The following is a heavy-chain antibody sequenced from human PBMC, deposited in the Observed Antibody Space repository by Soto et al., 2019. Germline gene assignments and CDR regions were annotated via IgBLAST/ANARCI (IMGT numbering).Heavy chain of an antibody. CDR2: IDWDDDK. CDR1: GFSLSTSGMC. Sequence: SGPTLVNPTQTPTLTCTFSGFSLSTSGMCVSWIRQPPGKALEWLARIDWDDDKYYSTSLKTRLTISKDTSTNQVVLTMTNMDPVDTATYYCAGIGYCSSASCGYFDYWGQGTLVTVSS. V-gene: IGHV2-70*11. D-gene: IGHD2-2*03. CDR3: AGIGYCSSASCGYFDY. J-gene: IGHJ4*02.